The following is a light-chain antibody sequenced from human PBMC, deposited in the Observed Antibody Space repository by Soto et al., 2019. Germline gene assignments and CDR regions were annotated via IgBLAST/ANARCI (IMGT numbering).Light chain of an antibody. V-gene: IGLV4-69*01. J-gene: IGLJ2*01. CDR1: SRHSSYA. CDR2: LNSDGRH. Sequence: QLVLTQSPSASASLGASVKLTCTLSSRHSSYAIAWHQQQPEKGPRYLMKLNSDGRHTKGDGSHDRFSGSSSGTERYLTISSLQSEDEADYSCQTWGTGILVFGGGTKLTVL. CDR3: QTWGTGILV.